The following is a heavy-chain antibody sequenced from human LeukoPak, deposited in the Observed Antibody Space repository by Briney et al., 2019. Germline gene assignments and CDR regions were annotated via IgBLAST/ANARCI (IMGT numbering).Heavy chain of an antibody. Sequence: ASVKVSCKASGYTFTSYYMHWVRQAPGQGLEWMGIINPSGGRTSYAQKFQGRVTMTRDTSTSTVYMELSSLRSEDTAVYYCATGAGITIFGVADRGGYWGQGTLVTVSS. CDR2: INPSGGRT. V-gene: IGHV1-46*01. CDR1: GYTFTSYY. J-gene: IGHJ4*02. CDR3: ATGAGITIFGVADRGGY. D-gene: IGHD3-3*01.